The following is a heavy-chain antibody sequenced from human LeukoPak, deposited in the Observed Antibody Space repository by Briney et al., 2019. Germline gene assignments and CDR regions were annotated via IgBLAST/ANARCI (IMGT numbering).Heavy chain of an antibody. V-gene: IGHV1-69*06. J-gene: IGHJ3*02. D-gene: IGHD3-22*01. CDR1: GGTFSSYA. CDR3: ASGRITMIAVVMIDAFDI. CDR2: IIPISGTA. Sequence: SVKVSCKASGGTFSSYAISWVRQAPGQGLEWMGRIIPISGTANYAQKFQGRVTITADKSTSTAYMELSSLRSEDTAVYYCASGRITMIAVVMIDAFDIWGQGTMVTVSS.